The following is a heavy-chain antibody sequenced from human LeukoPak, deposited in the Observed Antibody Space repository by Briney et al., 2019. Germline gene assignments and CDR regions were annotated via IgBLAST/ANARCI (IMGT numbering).Heavy chain of an antibody. D-gene: IGHD3-22*01. V-gene: IGHV4-34*01. J-gene: IGHJ6*02. Sequence: PSETLSLTCAVYGGSFSGYYWSWIRQPPGKGLEWIGEINHSGSTNYNPSLKSRVTISVDTSKNQFSLKLSSVTAADTAVYYCARALSYYDSSGLRYYYYYYGMGVWGQGTTVTVSS. CDR3: ARALSYYDSSGLRYYYYYYGMGV. CDR1: GGSFSGYY. CDR2: INHSGST.